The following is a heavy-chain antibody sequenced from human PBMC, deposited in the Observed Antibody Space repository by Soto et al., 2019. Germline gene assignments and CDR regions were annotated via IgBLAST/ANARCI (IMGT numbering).Heavy chain of an antibody. V-gene: IGHV3-21*01. CDR2: ISSSSSYI. D-gene: IGHD3-3*01. Sequence: GGSLRLSCAASGFTFSSYSMNWVRQAPGKGLEWVSSISSSSSYIYYADSVKGRFTISRDNAKNSLYLQMNSLRAEDTAVYYCARDRDYDFWSGSGWFDPSGQGTLVTVSS. J-gene: IGHJ5*02. CDR3: ARDRDYDFWSGSGWFDP. CDR1: GFTFSSYS.